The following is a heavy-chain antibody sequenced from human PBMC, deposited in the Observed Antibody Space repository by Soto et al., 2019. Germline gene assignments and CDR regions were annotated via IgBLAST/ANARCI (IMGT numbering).Heavy chain of an antibody. V-gene: IGHV4-59*12. CDR2: VYFSGST. CDR3: ARRRDDYYYGLDV. CDR1: GGSISSYY. Sequence: SETLSLTCTISGGSISSYYWSWIRQTPGKGLEWIGYVYFSGSTNYNPPLKSRVLISIDTSRNQFSLKASDTAMYYCARRRDDYYYGLDVWGQGTTVTVSS. J-gene: IGHJ6*02.